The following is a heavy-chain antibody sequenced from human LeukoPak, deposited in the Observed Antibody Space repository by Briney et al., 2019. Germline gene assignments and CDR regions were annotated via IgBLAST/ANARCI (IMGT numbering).Heavy chain of an antibody. CDR3: AKRIGYNYGHFDY. CDR1: GFTFSSYA. D-gene: IGHD5-18*01. J-gene: IGHJ4*02. V-gene: IGHV3-23*01. Sequence: GGSLRLSCATSGFTFSSYAMSWVRQDPGKGLEWVSAITDSGGSTIYTDSVKGRFTISRDNSKNTLYLQVNSLRTEDTAVYYCAKRIGYNYGHFDYWGQGTLVTVSS. CDR2: ITDSGGST.